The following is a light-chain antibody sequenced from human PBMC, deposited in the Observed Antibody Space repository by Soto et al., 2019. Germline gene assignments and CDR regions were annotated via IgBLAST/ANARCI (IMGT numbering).Light chain of an antibody. Sequence: DIQMTQSPSTLSASVGDRVTITCRASQSISAWLAWYQQKPGKAPKLLIYKASSLESGVPSRFSGSGSGTEFTLTISSPQPDDFATYYCQQYNNYGSWTFGQGTKVEIK. J-gene: IGKJ1*01. CDR2: KAS. CDR3: QQYNNYGSWT. V-gene: IGKV1-5*03. CDR1: QSISAW.